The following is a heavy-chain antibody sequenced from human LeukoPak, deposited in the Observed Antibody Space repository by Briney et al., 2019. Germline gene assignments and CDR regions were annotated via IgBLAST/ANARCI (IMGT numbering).Heavy chain of an antibody. J-gene: IGHJ4*02. V-gene: IGHV1-18*01. CDR1: GYTFTSYG. Sequence: GASVKVSCQASGYTFTSYGISWLRQAPGQGLEWMGWITAHTGNTHYAQKFQSRVTMTADTSTNTAYMELRRLTSNDTAVYFCAREPMVRGVITHAFDNWGQGTLVTVSS. CDR3: AREPMVRGVITHAFDN. D-gene: IGHD3-10*01. CDR2: ITAHTGNT.